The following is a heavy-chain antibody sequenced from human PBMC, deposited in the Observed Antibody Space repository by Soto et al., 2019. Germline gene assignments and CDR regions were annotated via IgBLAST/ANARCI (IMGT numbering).Heavy chain of an antibody. D-gene: IGHD3-22*01. CDR3: GRLDSSYYFDY. J-gene: IGHJ4*02. CDR1: GYTFTTYW. CDR2: IYPGDSDT. V-gene: IGHV5-51*01. Sequence: GESLKISGKGSGYTFTTYWIGWVRQMPGKGLEWMGIIYPGDSDTTYSPSFQGQVTISADKSISTAYLQWNSLKASDSAMYYCGRLDSSYYFDYWGQGTLVTVSS.